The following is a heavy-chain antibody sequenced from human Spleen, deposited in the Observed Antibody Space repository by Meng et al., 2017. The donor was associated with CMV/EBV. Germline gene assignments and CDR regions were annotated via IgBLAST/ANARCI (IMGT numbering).Heavy chain of an antibody. Sequence: SETLSLTCGVYGGSISGDYWSGVRQPPGKGLEWIGYIYYSGSTNYNPSLKSRVTISVDTSRNQFSLKLSSVTAADTALYYCARGATTTAAGILDYWGQGTLVTVSS. D-gene: IGHD6-13*01. J-gene: IGHJ4*02. CDR2: IYYSGST. CDR1: GGSISGDY. CDR3: ARGATTTAAGILDY. V-gene: IGHV4-59*01.